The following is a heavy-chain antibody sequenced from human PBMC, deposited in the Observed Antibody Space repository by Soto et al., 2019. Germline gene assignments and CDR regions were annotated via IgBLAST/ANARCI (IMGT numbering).Heavy chain of an antibody. V-gene: IGHV1-69*12. Sequence: QVQLVQSGAEVRQPASSVKVSCKTSGGTFSSYAISWVRQAPGQGLEWMGGIVPIVDTSTYAQKFQGRVTITADESTSTGYKELSSLRSNDTAVYYCVRVVAIPGYPDNWGQGTLVTVSS. CDR1: GGTFSSYA. CDR2: IVPIVDTS. D-gene: IGHD5-12*01. CDR3: VRVVAIPGYPDN. J-gene: IGHJ4*02.